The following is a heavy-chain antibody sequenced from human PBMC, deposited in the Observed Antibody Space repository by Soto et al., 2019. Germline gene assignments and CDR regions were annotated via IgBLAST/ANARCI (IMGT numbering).Heavy chain of an antibody. J-gene: IGHJ4*02. CDR2: IYHSGSG. V-gene: IGHV4-4*02. CDR1: GGSISSNNL. Sequence: SETLSLTCAVSGGSISSNNLWSWVRQPPGQGLEWIGEIYHSGSGNYNPSLKSRVIISVDKSKNQFSLKLSSVTADDTAIYYCARVPSSGWPYFFDYWGLGTLVTVSS. CDR3: ARVPSSGWPYFFDY. D-gene: IGHD6-19*01.